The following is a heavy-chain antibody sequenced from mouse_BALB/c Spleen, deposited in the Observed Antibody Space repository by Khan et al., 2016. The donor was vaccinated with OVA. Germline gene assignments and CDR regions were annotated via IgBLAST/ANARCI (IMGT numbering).Heavy chain of an antibody. V-gene: IGHV5-6-3*01. D-gene: IGHD2-12*01. J-gene: IGHJ2*01. CDR3: ARSAI. Sequence: EVELVESGGGIVQPGGSLKHSCAASRFTISSYGMSSVRQTPDKRLELVATIDSNGGSTDYPDSVKGRFTIYGDNAKNTRYRNMRSLKSEDTAMYYCARSAIWGQGTTLTVSS. CDR1: RFTISSYG. CDR2: IDSNGGST.